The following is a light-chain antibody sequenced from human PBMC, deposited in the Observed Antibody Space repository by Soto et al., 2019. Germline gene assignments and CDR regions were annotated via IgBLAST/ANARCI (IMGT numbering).Light chain of an antibody. Sequence: QSVLTQPPSVSGAPGQRVTISCTGSSSNIGAGYDVHWYQQLPGTAPKLLIYGNSNRPSGVPDRFSGSKSGTSASLAITGLQAEDEADYYCHSYDSSLSEVVFGGGTKVTVL. CDR1: SSNIGAGYD. J-gene: IGLJ2*01. CDR2: GNS. V-gene: IGLV1-40*01. CDR3: HSYDSSLSEVV.